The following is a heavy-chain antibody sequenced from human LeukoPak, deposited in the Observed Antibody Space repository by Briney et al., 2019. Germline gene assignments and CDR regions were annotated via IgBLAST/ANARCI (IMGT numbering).Heavy chain of an antibody. J-gene: IGHJ4*02. Sequence: ASVKVSCKASGYTFTSYGISWVRQAPGQGLEWMGWISAYNGNTNYAQKLQGRVTMTRNTSISTAYMELSSLRSEDTAVYYCARGGGGEEMATINDYFDYWGQGTLVTVSS. D-gene: IGHD5-24*01. CDR1: GYTFTSYG. CDR2: ISAYNGNT. CDR3: ARGGGGEEMATINDYFDY. V-gene: IGHV1-18*01.